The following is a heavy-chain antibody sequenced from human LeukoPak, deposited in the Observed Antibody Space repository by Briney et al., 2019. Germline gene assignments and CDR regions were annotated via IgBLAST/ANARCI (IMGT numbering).Heavy chain of an antibody. Sequence: GASVKVSCKASGFTFTRSAVEWVRQARGQRLEWIGWIVVGSGNTNYAQKSQERVTITRDMSTSTAYMELSSLRSEDTAVYYCAAAHSYELPDYWGQGTLVTVSS. CDR3: AAAHSYELPDY. V-gene: IGHV1-58*01. J-gene: IGHJ4*02. D-gene: IGHD5-18*01. CDR2: IVVGSGNT. CDR1: GFTFTRSA.